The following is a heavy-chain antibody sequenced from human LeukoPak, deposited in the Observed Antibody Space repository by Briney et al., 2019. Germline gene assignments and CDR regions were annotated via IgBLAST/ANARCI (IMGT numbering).Heavy chain of an antibody. V-gene: IGHV4-59*08. J-gene: IGHJ5*01. Sequence: SETVSLTCTVSRDSITNSYWNWIRQPPGGGLEWIGSISYSGNTNYNPSLKRRVIISRDTSKNQFSLELSSVTAADTAVYYCAKRIIEARDNGDSNWLDPWGQGILVTVSS. CDR2: ISYSGNT. D-gene: IGHD4-17*01. CDR1: RDSITNSY. CDR3: AKRIIEARDNGDSNWLDP.